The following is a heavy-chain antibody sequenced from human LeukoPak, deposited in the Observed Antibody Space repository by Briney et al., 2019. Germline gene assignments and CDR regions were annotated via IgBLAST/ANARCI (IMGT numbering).Heavy chain of an antibody. V-gene: IGHV4-34*01. J-gene: IGHJ6*03. CDR2: INHSGST. CDR1: GVSFSGYY. Sequence: SETLSLTCAVYGVSFSGYYWSWIRQPPGKGLEWIGEINHSGSTNYNPSLKSRVTISVDTSKNQFSLKLSSVTAADTAVYYCARGLRGVIHYYYYMDVWGKGTTVTVSS. D-gene: IGHD3-10*01. CDR3: ARGLRGVIHYYYYMDV.